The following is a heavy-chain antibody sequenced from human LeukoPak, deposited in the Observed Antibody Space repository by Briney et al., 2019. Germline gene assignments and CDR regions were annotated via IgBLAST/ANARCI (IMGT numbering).Heavy chain of an antibody. J-gene: IGHJ1*01. CDR2: INTGNGNT. CDR1: GYTFANYG. Sequence: GVSVKVACKTSGYTFANYGMHWVRQAPRPSHEWMGWINTGNGNTKSSQKFQDRVALTRDTSASTAYMELNSLSSEDTAVYYCARVPLSDSSGHYYPHWGQGTLVTVSS. D-gene: IGHD3-22*01. V-gene: IGHV1-3*04. CDR3: ARVPLSDSSGHYYPH.